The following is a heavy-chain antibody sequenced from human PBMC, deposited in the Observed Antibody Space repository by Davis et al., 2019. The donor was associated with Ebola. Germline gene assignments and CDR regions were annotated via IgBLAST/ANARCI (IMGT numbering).Heavy chain of an antibody. Sequence: GESLKISCAASGFTVSSYSMNWVRQAPGKGLEWVSSISSSSSYIYYAASVKGRFTISRDNAKNSLYLQMNSLRAEDTAVYYCARERGGSYFGWGQGTLVTVSS. CDR2: ISSSSSYI. V-gene: IGHV3-21*01. CDR1: GFTVSSYS. D-gene: IGHD1-26*01. J-gene: IGHJ4*02. CDR3: ARERGGSYFG.